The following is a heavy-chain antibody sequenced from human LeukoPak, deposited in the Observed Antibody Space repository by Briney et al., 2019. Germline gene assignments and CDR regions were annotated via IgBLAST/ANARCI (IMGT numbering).Heavy chain of an antibody. CDR2: IKHDGTEK. CDR1: GFTFSSYW. CDR3: AREGNYYDMDV. Sequence: PGGSLRLSCTASGFTFSSYWMRWVRQAPGKGLEWVANIKHDGTEKYYVDSVKGRFTVSRDNDKDSLYLQMNSLRAEDTAVYYCAREGNYYDMDVWGQGTAVTVSS. J-gene: IGHJ6*02. V-gene: IGHV3-7*05.